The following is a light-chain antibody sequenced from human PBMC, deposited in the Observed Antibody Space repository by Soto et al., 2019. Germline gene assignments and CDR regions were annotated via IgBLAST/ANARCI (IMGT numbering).Light chain of an antibody. CDR3: QQSNTPPLT. J-gene: IGKJ4*01. Sequence: DIQMTQSPSPLSASVGDRGTVTCRASQSISRYLNWYQQKPGNAPKLLIYAASNLQSGVPSRFSGSGSGTDFTLTISSLHPDDFATYFCQQSNTPPLTFGGGTKVEIK. V-gene: IGKV1-39*01. CDR1: QSISRY. CDR2: AAS.